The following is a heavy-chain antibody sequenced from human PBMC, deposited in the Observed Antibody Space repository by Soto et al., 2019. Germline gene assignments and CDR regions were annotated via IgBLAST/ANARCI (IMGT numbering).Heavy chain of an antibody. Sequence: ETLSLTCTVSGGSISSYYWSWIRQPAGKGLEWIGRIYTSGSTNYNPSLKSRVTMSVDTSKNQFSLKLSSVTAADTAVYYCASDGLAAHSDYYYGMDVWGQGTTVTVSS. V-gene: IGHV4-4*07. CDR1: GGSISSYY. J-gene: IGHJ6*02. CDR3: ASDGLAAHSDYYYGMDV. CDR2: IYTSGST. D-gene: IGHD6-6*01.